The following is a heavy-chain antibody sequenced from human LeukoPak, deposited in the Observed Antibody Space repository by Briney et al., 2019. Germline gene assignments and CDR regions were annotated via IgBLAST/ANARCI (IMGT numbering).Heavy chain of an antibody. CDR2: INPNSGGT. CDR3: ARDVGAYCGNACNSDY. Sequence: ASVKVSCKASGYTFTGYYMHWVRQAPGQGLEWMGRINPNSGGTNYAQKFQGRVTMTRDTSISTVYMELSRLRSDDTALYYCARDVGAYCGNACNSDYWGQGTLVTVSS. V-gene: IGHV1-2*06. J-gene: IGHJ4*02. CDR1: GYTFTGYY. D-gene: IGHD2-21*02.